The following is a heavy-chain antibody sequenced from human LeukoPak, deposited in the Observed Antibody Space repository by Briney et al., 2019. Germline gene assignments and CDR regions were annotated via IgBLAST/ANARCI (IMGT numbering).Heavy chain of an antibody. J-gene: IGHJ4*02. Sequence: GGSLRLSCAASGLTFRAYAMSWVRQAPGKGLEWVALIYSGGNTHYADSAKGRFTISRDNSKNTLYLQMSSLRVEDTAVYYCTRDTPGIAASVSGGWGQGTLVTVSS. CDR1: GLTFRAYA. D-gene: IGHD6-13*01. V-gene: IGHV3-53*01. CDR2: IYSGGNT. CDR3: TRDTPGIAASVSGG.